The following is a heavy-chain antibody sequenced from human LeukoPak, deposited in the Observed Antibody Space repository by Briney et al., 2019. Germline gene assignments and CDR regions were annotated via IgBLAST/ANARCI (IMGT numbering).Heavy chain of an antibody. CDR1: GYTSTSSG. J-gene: IGHJ4*02. V-gene: IGHV1-18*01. Sequence: GASVKVSCKASGYTSTSSGISWVRQAPGQGLEWMGWISTYTGYSKYAQNLQGRVTMTADTSTSTAYMELSSLRSDDTAMYYCAKNSSGGYSDYWGQGTLVTVSS. D-gene: IGHD6-19*01. CDR2: ISTYTGYS. CDR3: AKNSSGGYSDY.